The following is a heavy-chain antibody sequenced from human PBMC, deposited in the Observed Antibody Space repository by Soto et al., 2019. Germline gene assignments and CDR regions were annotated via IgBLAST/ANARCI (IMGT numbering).Heavy chain of an antibody. V-gene: IGHV3-48*03. D-gene: IGHD2-2*01. CDR3: VREHYQNGMDV. CDR1: AFTFSRYE. J-gene: IGHJ6*01. Sequence: EGHLVESGGDRVQPGGSLRLSCSASAFTFSRYEMNWVRQAPGKGLEWVSYISGSSSTLYYVDSVKGRFTISRDNAKNSLYLQMSSLRVEDTAVYYCVREHYQNGMDVWGQGTTVIVSS. CDR2: ISGSSSTL.